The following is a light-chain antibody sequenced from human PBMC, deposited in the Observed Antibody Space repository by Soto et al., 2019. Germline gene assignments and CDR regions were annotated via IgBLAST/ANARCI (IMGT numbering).Light chain of an antibody. CDR1: ERIYSAY. CDR3: QQYGSSPGT. J-gene: IGKJ4*01. V-gene: IGKV3-20*01. CDR2: GTS. Sequence: EVVLTQSPGTLSLSRGERATLSCRASERIYSAYLGWYQQKPGQAPRLLIYGTSSRATGIPDRFSGSGSGTDFTLTISRLEPEDFAVYYCQQYGSSPGTFGGGTKVDIK.